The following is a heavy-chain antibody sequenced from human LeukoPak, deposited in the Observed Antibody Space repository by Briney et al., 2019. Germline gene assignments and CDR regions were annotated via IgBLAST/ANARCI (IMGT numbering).Heavy chain of an antibody. D-gene: IGHD6-13*01. CDR1: AGSFSSYA. CDR2: IMPIFGTA. V-gene: IGHV1-69*13. Sequence: SAQFSCKASAGSFSSYAISCLRQAPGPRLEWMGGIMPIFGTANYAQKFQGRVTITADESTSTAYMEVSSLRSEDTAVYYCARERGIAAAGTHNWFDPWGQGTLVTVSS. J-gene: IGHJ5*02. CDR3: ARERGIAAAGTHNWFDP.